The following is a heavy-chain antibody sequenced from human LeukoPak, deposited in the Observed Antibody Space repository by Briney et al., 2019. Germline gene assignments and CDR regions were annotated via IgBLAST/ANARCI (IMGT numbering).Heavy chain of an antibody. D-gene: IGHD3-3*01. CDR3: VRSMSGRNDF. Sequence: GGSLTLSCAGSGFTFSNYCVHWVGQAPAKGLLWVSRINTDGSRTDYADSVRGRFTISRDNAKNTLSLQMNSLTAEDTAVYYCVRSMSGRNDFWGQGTLVTVSS. CDR1: GFTFSNYC. J-gene: IGHJ4*02. V-gene: IGHV3-74*01. CDR2: INTDGSRT.